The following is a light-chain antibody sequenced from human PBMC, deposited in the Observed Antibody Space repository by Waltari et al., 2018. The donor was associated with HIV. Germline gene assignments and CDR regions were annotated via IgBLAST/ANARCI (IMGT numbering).Light chain of an antibody. CDR1: HDITEY. CDR3: QQYYDTPRT. J-gene: IGKJ1*01. CDR2: AAS. Sequence: DIQMTQSPSSLSASVGDRVTITCRASHDITEYLNWYQQKPGKAPKVLLYAASRLQSGVPPRFSGGGSGTDYTLTITSLQPEDSATYYCQQYYDTPRTFGQGTKVEIK. V-gene: IGKV1-NL1*01.